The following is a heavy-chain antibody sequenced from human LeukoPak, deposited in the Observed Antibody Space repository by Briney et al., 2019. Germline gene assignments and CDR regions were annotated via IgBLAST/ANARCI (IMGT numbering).Heavy chain of an antibody. J-gene: IGHJ4*02. CDR2: NTDSGGDT. D-gene: IGHD1-26*01. Sequence: PGRSLSLSCAGSGFTFTDYALSWVRHAPGKGLEWVSANTDSGGDTLYADSVRGRFTIYRDNLRNILYLQMHDVRVDDTAVYFCAKDGAQPGFFFDSWGQGALVTVSS. V-gene: IGHV3-23*01. CDR3: AKDGAQPGFFFDS. CDR1: GFTFTDYA.